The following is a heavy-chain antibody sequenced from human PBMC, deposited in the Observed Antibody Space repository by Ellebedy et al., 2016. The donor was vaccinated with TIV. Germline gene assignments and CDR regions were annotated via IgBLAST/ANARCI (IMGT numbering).Heavy chain of an antibody. V-gene: IGHV3-74*01. Sequence: GESLKISCAASGFTFSVYWMSWVRQAPGKGLVWVSHISSYGSHINYADSVKGRFTISRDSAKNTMYLQMNSLRAEDTVVYYCAREWSAFDLWGQGTMVTVSS. CDR1: GFTFSVYW. D-gene: IGHD3-3*01. CDR2: ISSYGSHI. CDR3: AREWSAFDL. J-gene: IGHJ3*01.